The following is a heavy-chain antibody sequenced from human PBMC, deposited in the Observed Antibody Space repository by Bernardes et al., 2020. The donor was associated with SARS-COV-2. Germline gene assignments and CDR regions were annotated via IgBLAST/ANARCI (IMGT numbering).Heavy chain of an antibody. V-gene: IGHV1-8*01. CDR2: MNPNSDHT. J-gene: IGHJ4*02. Sequence: ASVKVSCKASGYTFTSYDINWVRQATGQGLEWMGWMNPNSDHTGYAQKFQGRVTMTRDTSISTAYMELSSLRSEDTAVYYCARGETYYNGSGSYYTVDYWGQGTLFTVSS. CDR1: GYTFTSYD. CDR3: ARGETYYNGSGSYYTVDY. D-gene: IGHD3-10*01.